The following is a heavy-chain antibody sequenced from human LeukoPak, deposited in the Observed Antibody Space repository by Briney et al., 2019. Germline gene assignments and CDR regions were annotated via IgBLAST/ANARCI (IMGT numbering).Heavy chain of an antibody. CDR3: AKDRYSNYVNWFDP. V-gene: IGHV3-23*01. CDR1: GSTFSNYA. D-gene: IGHD4-11*01. CDR2: ISGSGGST. J-gene: IGHJ5*02. Sequence: GGSLRLSCAASGSTFSNYAMNWVRQAPGKGLEWVSGISGSGGSTYYADSVKGRFTISRDNSKNTLYLQMISLRAEDTAVYYCAKDRYSNYVNWFDPWGQGTLVTVSS.